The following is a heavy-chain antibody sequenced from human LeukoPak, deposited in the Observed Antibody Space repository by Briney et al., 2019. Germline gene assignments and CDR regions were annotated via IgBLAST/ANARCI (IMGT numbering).Heavy chain of an antibody. CDR3: ARLRSGSSGYYPLDY. D-gene: IGHD3-22*01. CDR1: GGSIISYY. V-gene: IGHV4-59*01. CDR2: IYHSGIT. J-gene: IGHJ4*02. Sequence: SETLSLTCNVSGGSIISYYWTWIRQPPGKGLEWIGYIYHSGITNYNPSLKSRVTISVDTSKNQFSLSLSSVTAADTAVYYCARLRSGSSGYYPLDYWGQGTLVTVSS.